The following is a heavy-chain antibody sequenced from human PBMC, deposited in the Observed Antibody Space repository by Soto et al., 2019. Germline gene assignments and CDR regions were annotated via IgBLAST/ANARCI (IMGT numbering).Heavy chain of an antibody. CDR3: VKERYGSGSYPYFDY. D-gene: IGHD3-10*01. J-gene: IGHJ4*02. V-gene: IGHV3-23*01. CDR1: GFTFSTYA. Sequence: PGGSLRLSCAASGFTFSTYAMAWVRQAPGKGLEWVSGVSASGLNTDYADPVKGRFYISRDNSKNTVSLQMNSLRAEDTAVYYCVKERYGSGSYPYFDYWGQGSLVTVSS. CDR2: VSASGLNT.